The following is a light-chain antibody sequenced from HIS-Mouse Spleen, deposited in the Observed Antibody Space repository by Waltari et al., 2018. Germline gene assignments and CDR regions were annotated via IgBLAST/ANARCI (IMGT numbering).Light chain of an antibody. CDR1: SIDVGGYNY. CDR2: EVS. CDR3: SSYTSSSTLVV. V-gene: IGLV2-14*01. Sequence: QSALTQPASVSGSPGQSITISCTGTSIDVGGYNYVSWYQQPPGKAPKLMIYEVSNRPSGVSNRFSGSKSGNTASLTISGLQAEDEADYYCSSYTSSSTLVVFGGGTKLTVL. J-gene: IGLJ2*01.